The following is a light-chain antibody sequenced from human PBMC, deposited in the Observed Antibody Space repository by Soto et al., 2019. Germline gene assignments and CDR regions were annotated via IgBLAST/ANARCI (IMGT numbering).Light chain of an antibody. Sequence: ELVLTQSPGTLSLSPGERATLSCMASQSVSSSYLAWYQQKPGQAPRLLIYGASSRATGIPDRFSGSGSGTDFTLTISRLEPEDFAVYYCQQYGSSPLTFGGGTKVDIK. V-gene: IGKV3-20*01. CDR2: GAS. J-gene: IGKJ4*01. CDR3: QQYGSSPLT. CDR1: QSVSSSY.